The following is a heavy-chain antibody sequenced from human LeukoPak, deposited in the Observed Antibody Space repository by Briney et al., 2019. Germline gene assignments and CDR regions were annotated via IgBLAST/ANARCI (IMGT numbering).Heavy chain of an antibody. CDR3: ATLRVWFGDFDY. D-gene: IGHD3-10*01. Sequence: GGSLRLSCAASGFTFSSYGMSWVRQAPGKGLEWVSAISGSGGSTYYADSVKGPFTISRDNSKNTLYLQMNSLRAEDTAVYYCATLRVWFGDFDYWGQGTLVTVSS. J-gene: IGHJ4*02. CDR2: ISGSGGST. CDR1: GFTFSSYG. V-gene: IGHV3-23*01.